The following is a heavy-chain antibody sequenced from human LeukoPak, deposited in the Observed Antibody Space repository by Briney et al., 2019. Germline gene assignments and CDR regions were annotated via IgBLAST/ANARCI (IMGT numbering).Heavy chain of an antibody. Sequence: GGSLRLSCAASGFTFSSYAMSWVRQAPGKGLEWVANIKQDGSEKYYVDSVKGRFTISRDNAKNSLYLQMNSLRAEDTAVYYCARNDYYDSSGADYWGQGTLVTVSS. J-gene: IGHJ4*02. V-gene: IGHV3-7*01. CDR2: IKQDGSEK. D-gene: IGHD3-22*01. CDR3: ARNDYYDSSGADY. CDR1: GFTFSSYA.